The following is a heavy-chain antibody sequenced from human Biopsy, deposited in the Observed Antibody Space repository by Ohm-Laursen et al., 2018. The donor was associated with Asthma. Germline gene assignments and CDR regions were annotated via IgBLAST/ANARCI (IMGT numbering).Heavy chain of an antibody. CDR1: GFTVSRDH. CDR3: ARGDSSGWSHYYFDC. Sequence: GSLRLSCSASGFTVSRDHMFWVRQAPGKGLEWVSVIYSGGTSHTADSVRGRFTISRDFSKNTLHLQMHSLRVEDTAVYYCARGDSSGWSHYYFDCWGQGTLVTVSS. J-gene: IGHJ4*02. D-gene: IGHD6-19*01. CDR2: IYSGGTS. V-gene: IGHV3-53*01.